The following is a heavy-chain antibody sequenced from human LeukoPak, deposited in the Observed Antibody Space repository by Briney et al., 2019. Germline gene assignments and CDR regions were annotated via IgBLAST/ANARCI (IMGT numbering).Heavy chain of an antibody. CDR2: IYCGGST. Sequence: SETLSLTCTVSGGSISSYYWSWVRQPPGKGLEWIGNIYCGGSTYYNPSLESRVTISVDTSKNQFSLKLNSVTAADTAVYYCASPPDYWGQGTLVTVSS. J-gene: IGHJ4*02. CDR3: ASPPDY. V-gene: IGHV4-59*06. CDR1: GGSISSYY.